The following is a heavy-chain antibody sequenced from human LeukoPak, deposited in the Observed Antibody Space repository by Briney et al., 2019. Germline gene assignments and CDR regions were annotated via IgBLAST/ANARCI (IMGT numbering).Heavy chain of an antibody. D-gene: IGHD6-25*01. Sequence: GGSLRLSCAASGFTFSSSWMTWVRQAPGKGLEWVANIKHDGREKYYVDSVKGRFTISRDNAKNSLYLQMISSRVEDTAVYYCARQRQPGDWALAYWGQGTLVTVSS. CDR3: ARQRQPGDWALAY. J-gene: IGHJ4*02. CDR1: GFTFSSSW. V-gene: IGHV3-7*01. CDR2: IKHDGREK.